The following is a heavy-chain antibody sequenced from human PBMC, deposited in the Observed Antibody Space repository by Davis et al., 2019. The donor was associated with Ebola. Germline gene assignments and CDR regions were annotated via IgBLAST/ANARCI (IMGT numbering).Heavy chain of an antibody. CDR2: ISAYNGNT. CDR1: GGTFSSYA. J-gene: IGHJ4*02. CDR3: ARGGGVLRGFSSSDY. D-gene: IGHD6-6*01. Sequence: ASVKVSCKASGGTFSSYAISWVRQAPGQGLEWMGWISAYNGNTNYAQKLQGRVTMTTDTSTSTAYMELRSLRSEDTAVYYCARGGGVLRGFSSSDYWGQGTLVTVSS. V-gene: IGHV1-18*01.